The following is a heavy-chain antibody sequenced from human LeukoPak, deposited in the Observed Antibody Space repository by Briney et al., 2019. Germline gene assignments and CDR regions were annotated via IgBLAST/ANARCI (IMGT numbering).Heavy chain of an antibody. D-gene: IGHD6-19*01. V-gene: IGHV3-30*03. CDR1: GYTFSDYG. Sequence: GGSLRLSCTASGYTFSDYGMHCVRQAPGKGLEWLSVISYSGVVKFYADSVKGRFTISRDNSKNTLYLQMNNLADEDTAVYYCARWSRYSSGWYELDYWGQGILVTVSS. CDR3: ARWSRYSSGWYELDY. CDR2: ISYSGVVK. J-gene: IGHJ4*02.